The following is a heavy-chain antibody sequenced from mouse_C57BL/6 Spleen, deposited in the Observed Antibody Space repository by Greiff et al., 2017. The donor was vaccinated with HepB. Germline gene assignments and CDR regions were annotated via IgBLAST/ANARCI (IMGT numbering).Heavy chain of an antibody. V-gene: IGHV5-16*01. J-gene: IGHJ4*01. CDR2: INYDGSST. Sequence: EVMLVESAGGLVQPGSSMKLSCTASGFTFSDYYMAWVRQVPEKGLEWVANINYDGSSTYYLDSLKSRFIISRDNAKNILYLQMSSLKSEDTATYYCARDPLLFAMDYWGQGTSVTVSS. CDR3: ARDPLLFAMDY. D-gene: IGHD2-1*01. CDR1: GFTFSDYY.